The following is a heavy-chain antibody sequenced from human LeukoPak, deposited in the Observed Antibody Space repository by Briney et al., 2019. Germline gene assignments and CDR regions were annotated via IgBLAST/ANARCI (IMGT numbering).Heavy chain of an antibody. Sequence: ALVKVSCKASGYTFTSYYMHWVRQAPGQGLEWMGWINTNTGNPTYAQGFTGRFVFSLDTSVSTAYLQISSLKAEDTAVYYCARVTHRYCSSTSCYTYYYYGMDVWGQGTTVTVSS. V-gene: IGHV7-4-1*02. D-gene: IGHD2-2*02. CDR3: ARVTHRYCSSTSCYTYYYYGMDV. CDR2: INTNTGNP. J-gene: IGHJ6*02. CDR1: GYTFTSYY.